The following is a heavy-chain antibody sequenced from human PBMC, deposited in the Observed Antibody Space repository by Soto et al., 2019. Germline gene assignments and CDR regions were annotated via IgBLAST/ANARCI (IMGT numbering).Heavy chain of an antibody. Sequence: QVQLVQSGAEVKKPGSSVKVSCKASGGTFSSYAISWVRQAPGQGLEWMGGIIPIFGTANYAQKFQGRVTITADESTSTGYMELSSLRSEDTAVYYCARNRRDIVVVVAANYYYYYGMDVWGQGTTVTVSS. CDR3: ARNRRDIVVVVAANYYYYYGMDV. V-gene: IGHV1-69*01. CDR2: IIPIFGTA. D-gene: IGHD2-15*01. CDR1: GGTFSSYA. J-gene: IGHJ6*02.